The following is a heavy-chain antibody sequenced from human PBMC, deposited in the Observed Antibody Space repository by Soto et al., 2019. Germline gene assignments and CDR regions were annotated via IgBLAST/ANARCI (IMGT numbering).Heavy chain of an antibody. Sequence: PGGSLRLSCEASGFTFSGYWMSWVRQAPGKWLGWVADIKHDGSVQYYVDSVKGRFTISRDNAKKLLYLQMNGLRAEDTALYYCARATYSDAWYRFDLWGQGXLVTVYS. CDR1: GFTFSGYW. J-gene: IGHJ4*02. CDR3: ARATYSDAWYRFDL. D-gene: IGHD4-4*01. CDR2: IKHDGSVQ. V-gene: IGHV3-7*03.